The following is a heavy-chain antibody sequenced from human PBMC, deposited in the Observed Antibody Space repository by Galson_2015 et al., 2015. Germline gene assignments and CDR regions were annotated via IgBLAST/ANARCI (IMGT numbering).Heavy chain of an antibody. V-gene: IGHV6-1*01. CDR1: GDSVSSHSAA. CDR2: TYYRSKWYN. CDR3: AREGETLIRITMRVAGPDAFDI. J-gene: IGHJ3*02. D-gene: IGHD3-22*01. Sequence: CAISGDSVSSHSAAWNWIRQSPSRGLEGLGRTYYRSKWYNDYAVSVKSRITINPDTSKNQFSLQLNSMTPEDTAVYDCAREGETLIRITMRVAGPDAFDIWGQGTMVTVSS.